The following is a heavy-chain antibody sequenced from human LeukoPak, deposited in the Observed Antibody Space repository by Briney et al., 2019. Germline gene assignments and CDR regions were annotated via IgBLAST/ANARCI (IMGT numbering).Heavy chain of an antibody. CDR1: GGSISSYY. CDR3: ARARYVNSFYAFDI. Sequence: SEPLSLTCTVSGGSISSYYWSWLRQPAGKGLEWIGYISKSGNTNYSPSLKSRATILGDTSKNQFFLKLSSVTAADTAVYYCARARYVNSFYAFDIWGQGTMVTVSS. CDR2: ISKSGNT. D-gene: IGHD3-9*01. V-gene: IGHV4-59*01. J-gene: IGHJ3*02.